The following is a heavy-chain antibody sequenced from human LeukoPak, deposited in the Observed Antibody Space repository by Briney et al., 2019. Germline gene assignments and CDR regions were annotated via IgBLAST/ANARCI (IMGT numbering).Heavy chain of an antibody. D-gene: IGHD3-10*01. Sequence: PSETLSLTCTVSGGSISRSNYYWGWIRQPPGKGLEWIGEINHSGSTNYNPSLKSRVTISVDTSKNQFSLKLSSVTAADTAVYYCARGGPLMVRGVADDYWGQGTLVTVSS. CDR2: INHSGST. CDR1: GGSISRSNYY. V-gene: IGHV4-39*07. CDR3: ARGGPLMVRGVADDY. J-gene: IGHJ4*02.